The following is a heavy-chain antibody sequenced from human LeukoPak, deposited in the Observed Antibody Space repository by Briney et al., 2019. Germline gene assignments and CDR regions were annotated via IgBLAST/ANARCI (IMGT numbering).Heavy chain of an antibody. V-gene: IGHV3-23*01. CDR3: AREGLTGSTNWFDS. Sequence: GGSLRLSCAASGFTFSTYAMSWVRQAPGKGLEWVSGLSGSGSSAYYADSVKGRFTISRDNSKNTLYLQMNSLRPEDTAVYYCAREGLTGSTNWFDSWGQGTLATVSS. D-gene: IGHD1-7*01. CDR1: GFTFSTYA. J-gene: IGHJ5*01. CDR2: LSGSGSSA.